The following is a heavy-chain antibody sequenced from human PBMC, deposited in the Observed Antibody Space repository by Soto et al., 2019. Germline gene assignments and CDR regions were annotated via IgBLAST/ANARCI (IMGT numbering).Heavy chain of an antibody. CDR2: IKPDGSEQ. J-gene: IGHJ6*02. CDR3: ARGNWNYYYGFDV. D-gene: IGHD1-20*01. CDR1: ELTFDKYY. Sequence: GGSLRLSCAASELTFDKYYMTWVRQAPGKGPEWVANIKPDGSEQYYVDSVKGRFTISRDNANNSLYLQMNSLRAEDTAVYFCARGNWNYYYGFDVWGQGTTVTVSS. V-gene: IGHV3-7*01.